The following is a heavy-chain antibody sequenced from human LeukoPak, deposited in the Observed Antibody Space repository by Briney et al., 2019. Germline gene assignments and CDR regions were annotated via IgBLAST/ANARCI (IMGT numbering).Heavy chain of an antibody. D-gene: IGHD1-7*01. CDR2: ISAYNGNT. Sequence: GASVKVSCKASGYTFTSYGISWVRQAPGQGLEWMGWISAYNGNTNYAQKLQGRVTMTTDTSTSTAYMELRSLRSDDTAVYYCARDPNWNYEGNWFDPWGQGTLVTVSS. CDR1: GYTFTSYG. CDR3: ARDPNWNYEGNWFDP. J-gene: IGHJ5*02. V-gene: IGHV1-18*01.